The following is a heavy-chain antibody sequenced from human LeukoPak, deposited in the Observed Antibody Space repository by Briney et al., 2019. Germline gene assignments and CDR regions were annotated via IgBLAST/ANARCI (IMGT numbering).Heavy chain of an antibody. CDR2: INHSGST. CDR3: ARAKYYGSGSYYKPPRGDFDY. Sequence: PSETLSLTCAVYGGSFSGYYWSWIRQPPGKGLEWIGEINHSGSTNYNPSLKSRVTISVDTSKNQFSLKLSSVTAADTAVYYCARAKYYGSGSYYKPPRGDFDYWGQGTLVTVSS. D-gene: IGHD3-10*01. CDR1: GGSFSGYY. V-gene: IGHV4-34*01. J-gene: IGHJ4*02.